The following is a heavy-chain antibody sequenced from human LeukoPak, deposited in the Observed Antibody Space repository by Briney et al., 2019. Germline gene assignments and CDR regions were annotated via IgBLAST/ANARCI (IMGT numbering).Heavy chain of an antibody. J-gene: IGHJ5*02. D-gene: IGHD1-26*01. CDR3: ARGREWELPTNWFDP. CDR1: GGSISSYY. V-gene: IGHV4-4*07. Sequence: ASETLSLTCTVSGGSISSYYWSWIRQPAGKGLEWIGRIYTSGSTNYNPSLKSRVTMSVDTSKNQFSLKLSSMTAADTAVYYCARGREWELPTNWFDPWGQGTLVTVSS. CDR2: IYTSGST.